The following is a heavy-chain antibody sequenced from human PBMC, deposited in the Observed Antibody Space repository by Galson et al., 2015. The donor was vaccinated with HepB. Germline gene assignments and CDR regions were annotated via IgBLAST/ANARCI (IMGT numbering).Heavy chain of an antibody. V-gene: IGHV4-39*01. D-gene: IGHD5-24*01. Sequence: ETLSLTCTVSGGSFSNSDYYWAWIRQSPGKGLEWIGSIYYRGRTYYNPSLKSRITMSVDKSKNQFSLKLTSVTAADTAVYFCSRRGNGFNLPDFDYWGQGSLVTVSS. CDR2: IYYRGRT. CDR1: GGSFSNSDYY. CDR3: SRRGNGFNLPDFDY. J-gene: IGHJ4*02.